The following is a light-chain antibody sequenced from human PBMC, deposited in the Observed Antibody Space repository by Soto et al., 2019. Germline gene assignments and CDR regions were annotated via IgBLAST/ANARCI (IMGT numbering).Light chain of an antibody. CDR1: QSVSSD. CDR3: QQYKKWPLT. Sequence: EIVMTQSPATLSVSPGERATLSCRASQSVSSDLAWYQQKPGQAPRLLIYHASTRATGIPARFSGSGSGTESTPTITSPQSEDFAVYYCQQYKKWPLTFGGGTKVEVK. J-gene: IGKJ4*01. CDR2: HAS. V-gene: IGKV3-15*01.